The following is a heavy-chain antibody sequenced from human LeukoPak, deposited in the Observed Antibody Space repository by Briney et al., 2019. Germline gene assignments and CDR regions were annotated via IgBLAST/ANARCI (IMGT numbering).Heavy chain of an antibody. CDR2: IAWNDGK. V-gene: IGHV2-70*11. CDR1: GFSLRATGMC. D-gene: IGHD5-18*01. Sequence: CALTLASPTQTLTLTYTFSGFSLRATGMCVSWIRQPPGKALDWLSRIAWNDGKYFSTSMNTSLPILKNTTKKQVDITMTNMDPVEKTTCYCACRLGYSYGAAYYYCYGIDFWGQGTTVTVSS. CDR3: ACRLGYSYGAAYYYCYGIDF. J-gene: IGHJ6*02.